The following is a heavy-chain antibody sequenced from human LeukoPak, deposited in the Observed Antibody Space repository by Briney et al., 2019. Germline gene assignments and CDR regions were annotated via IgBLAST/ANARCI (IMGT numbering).Heavy chain of an antibody. Sequence: SQTLSLTRAVSGGSISRSSWWSWRRQPPGRGLEWIGEIFHSGSTNYNPSLKSRVTISVDKSKNQFSLKLSSVTAADTAVYYCARAVGSGSFQTYYYYMDVWGKGTTVTISS. CDR1: GGSISRSSW. CDR3: ARAVGSGSFQTYYYYMDV. V-gene: IGHV4-4*02. J-gene: IGHJ6*03. D-gene: IGHD3-10*01. CDR2: IFHSGST.